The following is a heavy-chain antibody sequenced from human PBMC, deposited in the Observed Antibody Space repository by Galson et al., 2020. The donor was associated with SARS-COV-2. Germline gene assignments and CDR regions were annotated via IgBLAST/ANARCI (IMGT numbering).Heavy chain of an antibody. V-gene: IGHV4-61*01. D-gene: IGHD6-13*01. CDR3: ARDAVADGTGYFAGMDV. J-gene: IGHJ6*02. CDR2: IYYSGST. CDR1: GDSVSGGSYY. Sequence: SETLSLTCTVSGDSVSGGSYYWSWIRQPPGKGLEWIGQIYYSGSTRYNPSLKRPVTISVDTSKNQFSLRLSSVTAADTALYYCARDAVADGTGYFAGMDVGGQGTTVTVSS.